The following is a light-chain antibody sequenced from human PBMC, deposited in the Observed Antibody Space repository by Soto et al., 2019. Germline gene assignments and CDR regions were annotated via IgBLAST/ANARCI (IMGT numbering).Light chain of an antibody. J-gene: IGKJ2*01. V-gene: IGKV1-33*01. Sequence: DIQMTQTPSSLSASVGDRGTITCQASQDISNYVNWYQQKPGKAPKLLLYDASNLETGVPSRFSGSGSGTDFTFTISSLQPEDIATYYCQQYDNIPPVTFGQGTNLEIK. CDR3: QQYDNIPPVT. CDR1: QDISNY. CDR2: DAS.